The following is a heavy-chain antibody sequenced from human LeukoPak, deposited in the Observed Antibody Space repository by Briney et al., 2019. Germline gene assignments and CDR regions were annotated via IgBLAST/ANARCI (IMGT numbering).Heavy chain of an antibody. CDR2: IYPNSGGT. V-gene: IGHV1-2*06. CDR1: GYTFTGYY. J-gene: IGHJ6*02. CDR3: ARGKPLYYYYGMDV. Sequence: ASVKVSCKASGYTFTGYYMHWVRQAPGQGLEWMGRIYPNSGGTNYAQKFQGRVTMTRDTSISTAYMELSRLRSDDTAVYYCARGKPLYYYYGMDVWGQGTTVTVSS.